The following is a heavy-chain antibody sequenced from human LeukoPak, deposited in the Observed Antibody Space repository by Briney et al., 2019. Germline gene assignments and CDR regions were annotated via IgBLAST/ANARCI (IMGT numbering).Heavy chain of an antibody. J-gene: IGHJ3*02. V-gene: IGHV1-69*13. CDR1: GGTFSSYA. CDR3: AREWDGYKNDAFDI. CDR2: IIPIFGTA. D-gene: IGHD5-24*01. Sequence: ASVKVSCKASGGTFSSYAISWVRQAPGQGLEWMGGIIPIFGTANYAQKFQGRVTITADESTSTAYMELSSLRSEDTAVYYCAREWDGYKNDAFDIWGQGTMVTVSS.